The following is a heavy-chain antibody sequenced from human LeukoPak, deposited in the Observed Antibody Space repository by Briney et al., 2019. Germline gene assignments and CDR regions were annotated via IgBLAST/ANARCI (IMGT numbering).Heavy chain of an antibody. Sequence: GGSLYLSCAASGFTFNNYAMNWVRQAPGKGLEWVSGMSVTGGSTYYADSVKGRFTVSRDKSKNTLYLQMHSLRAEDTAVYYCAKGMYYYDSTGYRFFDYWGQGTLVTVSS. CDR2: MSVTGGST. CDR1: GFTFNNYA. V-gene: IGHV3-23*01. D-gene: IGHD3-22*01. CDR3: AKGMYYYDSTGYRFFDY. J-gene: IGHJ4*02.